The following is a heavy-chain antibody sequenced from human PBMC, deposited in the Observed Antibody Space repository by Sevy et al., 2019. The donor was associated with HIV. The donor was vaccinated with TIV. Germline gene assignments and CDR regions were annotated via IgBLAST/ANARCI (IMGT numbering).Heavy chain of an antibody. D-gene: IGHD3-3*01. CDR2: ISGSGGST. J-gene: IGHJ5*02. V-gene: IGHV3-23*01. CDR3: AKDGVPYYDFWSGRENWFDP. CDR1: GFTFSSYA. Sequence: GGSLRLSCAASGFTFSSYAMSWVRQAPGKGLEWVSAISGSGGSTYYADSVKGRFTISRDNSKNTLYLQMNSLRAGDTAVYYCAKDGVPYYDFWSGRENWFDPWGQGTLVTVSS.